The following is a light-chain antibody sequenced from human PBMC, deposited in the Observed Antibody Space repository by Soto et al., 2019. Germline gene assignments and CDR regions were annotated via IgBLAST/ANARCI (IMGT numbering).Light chain of an antibody. CDR3: QQRGVWPLT. V-gene: IGKV3-11*01. Sequence: EIVLTQSPATLSLSPGERATLSCRASQSVGTSLAWYQQKSGQAPRLLFYESSNRATYIPARFSASGSGTDFTLTISGLEPADFAVYYCQQRGVWPLTFGGGTKVEIK. CDR1: QSVGTS. CDR2: ESS. J-gene: IGKJ4*01.